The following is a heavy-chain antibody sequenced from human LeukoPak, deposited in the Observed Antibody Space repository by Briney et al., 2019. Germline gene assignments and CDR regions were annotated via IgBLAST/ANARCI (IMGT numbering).Heavy chain of an antibody. CDR3: AKDGDEGCADY. CDR2: IIPIFGTT. V-gene: IGHV1-69*05. J-gene: IGHJ4*02. Sequence: ASVKVSCKASGGTFSSYAISWVRQAPGQGLEWMGGIIPIFGTTNYAQKFQGRVTITTDESTSTAYMELSSLRSEDTAVYYCAKDGDEGCADYWGQGTLVTVSS. D-gene: IGHD3-10*01. CDR1: GGTFSSYA.